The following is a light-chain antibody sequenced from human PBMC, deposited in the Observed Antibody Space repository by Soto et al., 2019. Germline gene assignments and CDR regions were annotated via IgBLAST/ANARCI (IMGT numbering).Light chain of an antibody. CDR1: SSNIGAGYD. Sequence: QSVLTQPPSVSGAPGQRVTISCTGSSSNIGAGYDVHWYQQLPGTAPKLLIYGNSNRPSGVPDRFSGSKSGTSASLAITGLQAEDEADYSCQSYDSSLVVFGTGTKLTVL. J-gene: IGLJ1*01. CDR2: GNS. V-gene: IGLV1-40*01. CDR3: QSYDSSLVV.